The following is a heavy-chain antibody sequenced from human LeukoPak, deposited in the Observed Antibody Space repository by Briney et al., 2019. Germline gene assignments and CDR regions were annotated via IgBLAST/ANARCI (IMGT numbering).Heavy chain of an antibody. CDR1: GGSISSYC. V-gene: IGHV4-59*01. J-gene: IGHJ4*02. Sequence: SETLSLTCTVSGGSISSYCWSWIRQSPGKGLEWIGYIYYSGIINYNPSLVSRITISMDTSKSQFPLKLSSVTAADTAIYFCARTTRDYGDSYFDSWGQGTLVTVSS. CDR3: ARTTRDYGDSYFDS. D-gene: IGHD4-17*01. CDR2: IYYSGII.